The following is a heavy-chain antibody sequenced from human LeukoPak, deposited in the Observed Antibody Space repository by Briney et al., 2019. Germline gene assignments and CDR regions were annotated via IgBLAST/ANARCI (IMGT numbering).Heavy chain of an antibody. D-gene: IGHD2-2*01. J-gene: IGHJ4*02. Sequence: GSSVKVSCKASGGTFSSYAISWVRQAPGQGLEWMGRIIPILGIANYAQKFQGRITITADKSTSTAYMELSSLRSEDTAVYYCASASRYCSSTSCYVGGKDYWGQGTLVTVSS. V-gene: IGHV1-69*04. CDR3: ASASRYCSSTSCYVGGKDY. CDR1: GGTFSSYA. CDR2: IIPILGIA.